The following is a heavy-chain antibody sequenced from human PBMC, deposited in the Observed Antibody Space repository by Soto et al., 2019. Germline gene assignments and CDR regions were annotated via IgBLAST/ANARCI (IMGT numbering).Heavy chain of an antibody. Sequence: QVQLQESGPGLVRPSETLSLICSVSGGFSSRYYWSWIRQSAGKGLEWIGHIYTSGNTNYNPSLKSRVTMSVDTSKNQISLKPNSVTAADTAVYYCARAVEKIAVSATHFIGAFDIWGQVTMVAVSS. CDR2: IYTSGNT. J-gene: IGHJ3*02. D-gene: IGHD6-19*01. V-gene: IGHV4-4*07. CDR3: ARAVEKIAVSATHFIGAFDI. CDR1: GGFSSRYY.